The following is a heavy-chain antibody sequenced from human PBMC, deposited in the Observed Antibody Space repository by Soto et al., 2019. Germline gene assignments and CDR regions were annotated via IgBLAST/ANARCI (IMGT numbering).Heavy chain of an antibody. V-gene: IGHV3-53*01. D-gene: IGHD6-13*01. CDR1: TVSSNY. Sequence: TVSSNYMSWVRQAPGKGLEWVSVIYSGGSTYYADSVKGRFTISRDNSKNTLYLQMNSLRAEDTAVYYCAKDFGDSSSWYPYWGQGTLVTVSS. CDR3: AKDFGDSSSWYPY. J-gene: IGHJ4*02. CDR2: IYSGGST.